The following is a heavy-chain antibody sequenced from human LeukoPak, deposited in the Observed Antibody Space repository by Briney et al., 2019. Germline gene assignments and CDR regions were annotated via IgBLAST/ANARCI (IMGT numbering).Heavy chain of an antibody. CDR2: ISWNSGSI. J-gene: IGHJ4*02. Sequence: GRSLRLSCAASGFTFDDYAMHWVRQAPGKGLEWVSGISWNSGSIGYVDSVKGRFTISRDNAKNSLYLQLNSLRAEDTAVYHCAKVDPYNYGWWDFWGQGTLVTVSS. V-gene: IGHV3-9*01. CDR1: GFTFDDYA. D-gene: IGHD3-10*01. CDR3: AKVDPYNYGWWDF.